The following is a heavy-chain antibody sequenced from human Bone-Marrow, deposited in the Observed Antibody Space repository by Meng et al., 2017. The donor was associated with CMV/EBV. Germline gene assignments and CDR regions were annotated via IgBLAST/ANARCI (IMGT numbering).Heavy chain of an antibody. CDR3: ARDPGERYYYDSSGYYDY. CDR2: IYYSRST. Sequence: SETLSLTCTVSGGSVSSGSYYWSWIRQPPGKGLEWIGYIYYSRSTNYNPSLKSRVTISVDTSKNQFSLKLSSVTAADTAVYYCARDPGERYYYDSSGYYDYWGQGTLVTVSS. D-gene: IGHD3-22*01. V-gene: IGHV4-61*01. CDR1: GGSVSSGSYY. J-gene: IGHJ4*02.